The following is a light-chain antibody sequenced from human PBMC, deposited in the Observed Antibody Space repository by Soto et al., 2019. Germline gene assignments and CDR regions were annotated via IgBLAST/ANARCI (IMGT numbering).Light chain of an antibody. J-gene: IGLJ1*01. CDR3: SSYTTSGTLV. CDR1: SSDVGSYNY. CDR2: DVS. V-gene: IGLV2-14*03. Sequence: QSVLTQPAAVSGSPGQSIIISCTGTSSDVGSYNYVSWYQHHPGKAPKFMIYDVSNRPSGVSNRFSGSKSGNTASLTISGLQAEDEAAYYCSSYTTSGTLVFGSGTKLTVL.